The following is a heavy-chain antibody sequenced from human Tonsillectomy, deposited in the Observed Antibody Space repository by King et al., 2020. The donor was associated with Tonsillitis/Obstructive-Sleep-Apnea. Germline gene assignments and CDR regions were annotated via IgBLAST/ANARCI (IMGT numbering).Heavy chain of an antibody. CDR1: GGSISSYY. Sequence: VQLQESGPGLVKPSETLSLTCTVSGGSISSYYWSWIRQPPGKGLAWIGYIYYSGSTNYNPSLKSLVTISVDTSKNQFSLKLSSVTAADTAVYYCAGGGDSGSYLDYWGQGTLVTVSS. CDR2: IYYSGST. J-gene: IGHJ4*02. V-gene: IGHV4-59*01. CDR3: AGGGDSGSYLDY. D-gene: IGHD1-26*01.